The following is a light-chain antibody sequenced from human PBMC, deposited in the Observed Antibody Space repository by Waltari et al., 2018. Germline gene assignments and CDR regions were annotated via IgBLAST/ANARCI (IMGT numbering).Light chain of an antibody. CDR2: DAS. CDR1: QSVNSY. Sequence: EIVLTQSPATLSLSPGERATLSCRTSQSVNSYLAWYQHKPGQAPRLLIYDASNRATGTPARFSGSGSGTDFTLTISSLEPDDFALYYCQQRFTWPSITFGQGTRLEIK. V-gene: IGKV3-11*01. J-gene: IGKJ5*01. CDR3: QQRFTWPSIT.